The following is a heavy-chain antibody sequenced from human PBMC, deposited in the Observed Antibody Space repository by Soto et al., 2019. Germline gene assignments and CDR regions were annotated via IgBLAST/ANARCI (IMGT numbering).Heavy chain of an antibody. D-gene: IGHD3-22*01. CDR1: GFTFSSYG. Sequence: SCAASGFTFSSYGMHWVRQPPGKGLEWVAGISYDGSNEHYADSVKGRFAISRDNSKITVYLQMNSLRAEDTAVYYCAKDTYYHDSTGYYVFDYWGQGTLVTVSS. J-gene: IGHJ4*02. V-gene: IGHV3-30*18. CDR2: ISYDGSNE. CDR3: AKDTYYHDSTGYYVFDY.